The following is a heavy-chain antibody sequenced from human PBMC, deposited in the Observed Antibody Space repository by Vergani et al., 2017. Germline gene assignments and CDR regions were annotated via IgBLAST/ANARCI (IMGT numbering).Heavy chain of an antibody. Sequence: QVQLVQSGAEVKKPGASVKVSCKASGYTFSSYYVHWVRQAPGQGLEWMGRINPSGGGTTYAQKFQGRVTMTRDTSTRTVYMELSSLRSEDTAVYYCARERYNWNGIPKIFDYWGQGTLVTVSS. V-gene: IGHV1-46*01. CDR1: GYTFSSYY. J-gene: IGHJ4*02. CDR2: INPSGGGT. CDR3: ARERYNWNGIPKIFDY. D-gene: IGHD1-1*01.